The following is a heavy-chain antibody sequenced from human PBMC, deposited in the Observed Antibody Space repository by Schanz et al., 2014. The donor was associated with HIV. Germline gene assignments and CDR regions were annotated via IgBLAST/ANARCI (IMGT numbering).Heavy chain of an antibody. Sequence: EVQLLDSGGGLVQPGGSLRLSCAASGFNFNNYAMTWVRQAPGKGLEWVSSISESGGRTYYADSVNGRFTISRDNSKKMLFLQMNSLRAEDTAVYFCAVLWIQPPFDYWGQGTLVTVSS. CDR2: ISESGGRT. V-gene: IGHV3-23*01. CDR3: AVLWIQPPFDY. J-gene: IGHJ4*02. CDR1: GFNFNNYA. D-gene: IGHD5-18*01.